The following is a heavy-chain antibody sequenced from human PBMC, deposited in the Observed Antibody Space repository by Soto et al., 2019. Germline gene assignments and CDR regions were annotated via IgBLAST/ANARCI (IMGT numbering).Heavy chain of an antibody. D-gene: IGHD2-2*01. CDR3: ASEDIVVVPAARRLFDY. J-gene: IGHJ4*02. Sequence: PGGSLRLSCAASGFTFSSYAMHWVRQAPGKGLEWVAVISYDGSNKYYADSVKGRFTISRDNSKNTLYLQMNSLRAEDTAVYYCASEDIVVVPAARRLFDYWGQGTLVTVSS. CDR1: GFTFSSYA. V-gene: IGHV3-30-3*01. CDR2: ISYDGSNK.